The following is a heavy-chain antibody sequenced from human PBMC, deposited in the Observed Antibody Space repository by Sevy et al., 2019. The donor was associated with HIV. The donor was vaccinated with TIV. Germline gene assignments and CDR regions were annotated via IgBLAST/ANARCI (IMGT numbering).Heavy chain of an antibody. V-gene: IGHV3-23*01. CDR3: ARGYGSGSPPDY. Sequence: GESLRLSCVASGFIFNSYAMNWVRQAPGKGLEWVSSISGSGGSTYYGDCAKGRFSISRDNFNNRVFLEMNTLRADDTAVYYCARGYGSGSPPDYWGQGTLVTVSS. CDR1: GFIFNSYA. D-gene: IGHD3-10*01. CDR2: ISGSGGST. J-gene: IGHJ4*02.